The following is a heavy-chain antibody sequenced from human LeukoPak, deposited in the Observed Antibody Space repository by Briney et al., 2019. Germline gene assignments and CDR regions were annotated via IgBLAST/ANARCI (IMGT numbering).Heavy chain of an antibody. D-gene: IGHD6-13*01. J-gene: IGHJ4*02. CDR3: ARHSSSWYYFDY. CDR2: ISYSGTT. V-gene: IGHV4-39*01. CDR1: DVSISSGLYY. Sequence: PAETESLTCSVSDVSISSGLYYWGWIRQSPGRGLEWIGSISYSGTTFYTPSLKSRGTISVDTSKKQFSLKLKSLTATDTAIYYCARHSSSWYYFDYGARGNVVTVSS.